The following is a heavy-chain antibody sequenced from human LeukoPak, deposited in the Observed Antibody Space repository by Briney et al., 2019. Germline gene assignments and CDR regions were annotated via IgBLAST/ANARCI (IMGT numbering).Heavy chain of an antibody. J-gene: IGHJ6*02. CDR1: GFTFSTYN. CDR2: IGTAGDT. Sequence: GGSLRLSCAASGFTFSTYNMHWVRQATGEGLEWGSAIGTAGDTYYAGSVKGRFTISRDNAKNSLYLQLNGLRAGDTAVYYCARDLYYYGSGSYYGMDVWGQGTTVTVSS. D-gene: IGHD3-10*01. CDR3: ARDLYYYGSGSYYGMDV. V-gene: IGHV3-13*01.